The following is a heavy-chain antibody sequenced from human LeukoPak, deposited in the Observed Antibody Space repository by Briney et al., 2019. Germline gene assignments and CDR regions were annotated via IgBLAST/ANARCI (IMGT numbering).Heavy chain of an antibody. CDR1: GFTFDDYG. CDR3: ARSLYSSSWYYFDY. Sequence: GGSLRLSCAASGFTFDDYGMSWVRQAPGKGLEWVSGINWNGGSTGYADSVKGRFTISRDNAKNSLYLQMNSLRAEDTAVYYCARSLYSSSWYYFDYWGQGTLVTVSS. V-gene: IGHV3-20*04. D-gene: IGHD6-13*01. J-gene: IGHJ4*02. CDR2: INWNGGST.